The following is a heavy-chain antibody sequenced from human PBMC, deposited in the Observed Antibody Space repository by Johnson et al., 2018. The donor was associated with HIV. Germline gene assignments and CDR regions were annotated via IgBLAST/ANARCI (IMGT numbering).Heavy chain of an antibody. V-gene: IGHV3-15*01. D-gene: IGHD1-26*01. CDR1: GFTFSNAW. Sequence: VQLVESGGGLVKPGGSLRLSCAASGFTFSNAWMSWVRHAPGKGLEWVGRIKSKTDGGTKDYAAPVKGRFTISRDDSKNTLYLQMNSLKTEDTAVYYCTVRGVLGGATTYDAFDIWGQGTMVTVSS. CDR3: TVRGVLGGATTYDAFDI. CDR2: IKSKTDGGTK. J-gene: IGHJ3*02.